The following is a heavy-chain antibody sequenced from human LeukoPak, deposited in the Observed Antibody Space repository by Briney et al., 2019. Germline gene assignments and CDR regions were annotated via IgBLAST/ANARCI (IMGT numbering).Heavy chain of an antibody. V-gene: IGHV3-23*01. CDR1: GFTFSSYA. CDR3: AKGIAAPAVEDY. CDR2: ISGSGGST. Sequence: GGSLRLSCAASGFTFSSYAMSWVRQAPGKGLEWASAISGSGGSTYYADSVKGRFTISRDNSKNTMYLQINSLRAEDTAVYYCAKGIAAPAVEDYWGQGTLVTVSS. J-gene: IGHJ4*02. D-gene: IGHD6-13*01.